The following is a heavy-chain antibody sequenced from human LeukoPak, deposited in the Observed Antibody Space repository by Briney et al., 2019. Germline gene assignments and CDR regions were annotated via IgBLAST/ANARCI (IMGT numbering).Heavy chain of an antibody. CDR2: ISGSGGST. D-gene: IGHD3-22*01. CDR1: GFTFSSYA. CDR3: AKPLVGFYGSSGYFDY. J-gene: IGHJ4*02. V-gene: IGHV3-23*01. Sequence: GGSLRLSCAASGFTFSSYAMSWVRQAPGKGLEWVSAISGSGGSTYYADSVKGRFTISRDNSKNTLYLQMNSLRAEDTAVYYCAKPLVGFYGSSGYFDYWGQGTLVTVSS.